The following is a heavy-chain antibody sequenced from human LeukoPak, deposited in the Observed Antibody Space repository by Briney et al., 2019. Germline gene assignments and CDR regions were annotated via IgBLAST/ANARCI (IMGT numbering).Heavy chain of an antibody. Sequence: YPGGSLRLSCAASGLTFSDYAMSWVRQAPGQGLEGVSGISGSAQRTYYADSVKGRFTISRANFKRTLYLEMNSLRAEDTAVYYCAKRYIANTGPIDYWGQGTLVTVSS. CDR3: AKRYIANTGPIDY. J-gene: IGHJ4*02. CDR2: ISGSAQRT. CDR1: GLTFSDYA. V-gene: IGHV3-23*01. D-gene: IGHD1-1*01.